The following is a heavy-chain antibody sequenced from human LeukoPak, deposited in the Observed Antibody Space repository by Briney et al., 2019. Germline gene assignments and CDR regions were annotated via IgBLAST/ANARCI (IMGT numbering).Heavy chain of an antibody. J-gene: IGHJ4*02. V-gene: IGHV3-53*01. CDR3: ARFRGGSWYSDY. D-gene: IGHD2-15*01. CDR2: IYSGGGT. CDR1: GFSVSSNY. Sequence: PGGSLRPSCGASGFSVSSNYMSWVRQAPGKGLEWVSVIYSGGGTYYADSVKGRFTISRDNSKNTLYLQMNSLRAEDTAVYYCARFRGGSWYSDYWGQGTLVTVSS.